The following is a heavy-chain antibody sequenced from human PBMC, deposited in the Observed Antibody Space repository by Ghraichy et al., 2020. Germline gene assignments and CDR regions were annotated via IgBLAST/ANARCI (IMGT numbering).Heavy chain of an antibody. D-gene: IGHD2-21*01. Sequence: GESLNISCAASGLTFSGFAMSWVRQAPGKGLEWVSLVSASGVNTYYADSVKGRFTISRDDTKNMVYLQMDTLRVEDTAVYYCAPVIAGWGPGTMVTVSS. CDR3: APVIAG. CDR2: VSASGVNT. J-gene: IGHJ3*01. CDR1: GLTFSGFA. V-gene: IGHV3-23*01.